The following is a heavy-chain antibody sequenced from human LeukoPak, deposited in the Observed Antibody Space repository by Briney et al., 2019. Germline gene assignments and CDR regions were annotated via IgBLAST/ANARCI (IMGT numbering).Heavy chain of an antibody. CDR1: GDSISSYY. Sequence: SETLSLTCTGSGDSISSYYCSWIRQPPGKGLELIGYIYYGGSTNYNPSLKSRVTMSVDTSKNQSSLNLSSVTAADTAVYYCARLGEASSGWYPPFDYWGQGALVTVSS. CDR3: ARLGEASSGWYPPFDY. J-gene: IGHJ4*02. V-gene: IGHV4-59*01. D-gene: IGHD6-19*01. CDR2: IYYGGST.